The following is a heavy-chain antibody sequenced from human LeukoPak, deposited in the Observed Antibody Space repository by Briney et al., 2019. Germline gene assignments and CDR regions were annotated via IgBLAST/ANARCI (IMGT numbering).Heavy chain of an antibody. CDR3: ARDTAGGDH. D-gene: IGHD5-18*01. Sequence: PGGSLRLSCAASGFTFSDYYMSWVRQAPGKGLEWVANINQDGSEKYYVDSVKGRFTISRDNTKNSLYLQMNSLRAEDTAVYYCARDTAGGDHWGQGTLVTVSS. J-gene: IGHJ4*02. CDR2: INQDGSEK. V-gene: IGHV3-7*03. CDR1: GFTFSDYY.